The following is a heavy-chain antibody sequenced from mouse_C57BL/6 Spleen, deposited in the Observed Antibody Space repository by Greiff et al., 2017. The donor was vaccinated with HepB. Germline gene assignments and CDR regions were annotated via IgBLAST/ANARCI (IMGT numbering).Heavy chain of an antibody. V-gene: IGHV1-63*01. D-gene: IGHD3-2*02. J-gene: IGHJ2*01. CDR1: GYTFTNYW. CDR3: ARNTAQTLGYFDY. CDR2: IYPGGGYT. Sequence: QVQLQQSGAELVRPGTSVKMSCKASGYTFTNYWIGWAKQRPGHGLEWIGDIYPGGGYTNYNEKFKGKATLTADKSSSTAYMQFSSLTSEDSAIYYCARNTAQTLGYFDYWGQGTTLTVSS.